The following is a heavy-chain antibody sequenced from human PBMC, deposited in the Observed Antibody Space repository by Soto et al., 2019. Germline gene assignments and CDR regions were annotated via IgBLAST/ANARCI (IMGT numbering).Heavy chain of an antibody. V-gene: IGHV3-72*01. CDR1: GFIFSDNY. D-gene: IGHD1-26*01. CDR2: IKNKANSYTT. J-gene: IGHJ4*02. Sequence: VQLVESGGGLVQPGGSLRLSCAASGFIFSDNYMDWVRQAQGRGREWVGRIKNKANSYTTESAASVKGRFTISRDDSKNSLYLQMNSLKTEDTAVYYCTRISLVGATGGRYFDYWGQGTLLTVSS. CDR3: TRISLVGATGGRYFDY.